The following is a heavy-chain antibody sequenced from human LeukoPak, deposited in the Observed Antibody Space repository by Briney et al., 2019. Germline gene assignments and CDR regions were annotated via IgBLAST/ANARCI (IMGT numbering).Heavy chain of an antibody. Sequence: PGGSLRLSCAASGFTFSSYEMNWVRQAPGKGLEWVSYISSSGSTIYYADSVKGRFTISRDNPKNSLYLKMNGLRAEDTAVYYCARGPSVTQVYWGQGALVTVSS. CDR3: ARGPSVTQVY. V-gene: IGHV3-48*03. D-gene: IGHD4-17*01. J-gene: IGHJ4*02. CDR2: ISSSGSTI. CDR1: GFTFSSYE.